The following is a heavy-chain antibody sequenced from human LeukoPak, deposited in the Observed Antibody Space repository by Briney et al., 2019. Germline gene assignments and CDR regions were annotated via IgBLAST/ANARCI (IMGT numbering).Heavy chain of an antibody. V-gene: IGHV3-48*02. D-gene: IGHD2-15*01. CDR2: ISSSSSTI. CDR3: AQKGGTDH. Sequence: GGSLRLSCAASGFTFSSYALNWVRQAPGKGLEWVSYISSSSSTIYYTDSVKGRFTISRDNAKNSLYLQMSSLRNEDTAIYYCAQKGGTDHWGQGTLVTVSS. J-gene: IGHJ4*02. CDR1: GFTFSSYA.